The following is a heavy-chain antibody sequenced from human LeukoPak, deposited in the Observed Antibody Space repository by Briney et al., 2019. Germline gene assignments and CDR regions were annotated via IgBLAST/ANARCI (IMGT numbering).Heavy chain of an antibody. Sequence: SETLSLTCTVSGGSISSSSYYWGWIRQPPGKGLEWIGSIYYSGSTYYNPSLKSRVTISVDTSKNQFSLKLSSVTAADTAVYYCARVIAARPRYLDWGQGTLVTVTS. V-gene: IGHV4-39*07. CDR2: IYYSGST. CDR3: ARVIAARPRYLD. J-gene: IGHJ4*02. CDR1: GGSISSSSYY. D-gene: IGHD6-6*01.